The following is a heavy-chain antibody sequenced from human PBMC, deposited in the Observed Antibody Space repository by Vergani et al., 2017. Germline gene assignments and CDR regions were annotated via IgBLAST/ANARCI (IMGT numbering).Heavy chain of an antibody. J-gene: IGHJ4*02. V-gene: IGHV1-46*01. D-gene: IGHD6-6*01. CDR1: GYTFTGYY. CDR2: INPIFGTA. Sequence: QVQLVQSGAEVKKPGASVKVSCKASGYTFTGYYMHWVRQAPGQGLEWMGWINPIFGTANYAQKFQGRVTMTRDTSTSTVYMELSSLRSEDTAVYYCAREGLEYSSSFDYWGQGTLVTVSS. CDR3: AREGLEYSSSFDY.